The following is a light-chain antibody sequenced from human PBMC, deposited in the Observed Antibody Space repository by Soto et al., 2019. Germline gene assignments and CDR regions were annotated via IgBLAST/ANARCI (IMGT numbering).Light chain of an antibody. CDR1: SRDVGGYNY. CDR3: SSYTSSSTWV. CDR2: DVT. V-gene: IGLV2-14*01. J-gene: IGLJ3*02. Sequence: QSALTQPASVSGSPGQSITISCTGTSRDVGGYNYVSWYQQHPGKAPKLMIYDVTNRPSGVSNRFSGSKSDNTASLTISGLQAEDEADYYCSSYTSSSTWVFGGGTKLTVL.